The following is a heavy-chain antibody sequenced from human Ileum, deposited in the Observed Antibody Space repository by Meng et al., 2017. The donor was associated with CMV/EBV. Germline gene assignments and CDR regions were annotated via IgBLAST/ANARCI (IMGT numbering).Heavy chain of an antibody. Sequence: GGSLRLSCAASGFTFSNYAMHWVRQAPGKGLEWLAVILYDGNNKYYADSVKGRLTISIDNVKGALDLQMNSLRADDTAVYYCATGVAAAGFYYYYGIDVWGQGTTVTVSS. CDR2: ILYDGNNK. CDR1: GFTFSNYA. J-gene: IGHJ6*02. D-gene: IGHD6-13*01. CDR3: ATGVAAAGFYYYYGIDV. V-gene: IGHV3-30*04.